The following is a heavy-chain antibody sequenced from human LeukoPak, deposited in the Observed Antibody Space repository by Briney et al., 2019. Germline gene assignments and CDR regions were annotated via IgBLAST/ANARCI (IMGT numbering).Heavy chain of an antibody. CDR3: ARAGDDDFWSGYSTGGNWFDP. Sequence: GGSLRLSCAASGFTFSSYSMNWVRQAPGKGLGWVSSISSSSSYMYYADSVKGRFTISRDNAKNSLYLQMNSLRAEDTAVYYCARAGDDDFWSGYSTGGNWFDPWGQGTLVTVSS. V-gene: IGHV3-21*01. J-gene: IGHJ5*02. CDR1: GFTFSSYS. CDR2: ISSSSSYM. D-gene: IGHD3-3*01.